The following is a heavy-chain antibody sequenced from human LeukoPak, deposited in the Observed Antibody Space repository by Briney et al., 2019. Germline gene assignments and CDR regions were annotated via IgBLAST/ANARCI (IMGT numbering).Heavy chain of an antibody. Sequence: SETLSLTCTVSGGSISSYYWSWIRQPPGKGLEWIGYIYYSGSTNYNPSLKSRVTISVDTSKNQFSLKLSSVTAADTAVYYCARGSNVVVVAATVVYYYGMDVWGQGTTVTVSS. J-gene: IGHJ6*02. CDR1: GGSISSYY. CDR2: IYYSGST. CDR3: ARGSNVVVVAATVVYYYGMDV. V-gene: IGHV4-59*12. D-gene: IGHD2-15*01.